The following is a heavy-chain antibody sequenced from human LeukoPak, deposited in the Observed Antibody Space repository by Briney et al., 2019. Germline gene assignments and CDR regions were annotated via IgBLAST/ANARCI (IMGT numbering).Heavy chain of an antibody. J-gene: IGHJ4*02. CDR2: ISANNGNT. CDR3: ARDRGHDSGGYFRY. Sequence: ASVKVSCKASGYTFTTYGISWVRQAPGQGLEWMGWISANNGNTNYAQKLQGRVTMTTDTSTTTAYMGLRSLGSDDTAVYYCARDRGHDSGGYFRYWGQGTLVTVSS. CDR1: GYTFTTYG. D-gene: IGHD3-22*01. V-gene: IGHV1-18*01.